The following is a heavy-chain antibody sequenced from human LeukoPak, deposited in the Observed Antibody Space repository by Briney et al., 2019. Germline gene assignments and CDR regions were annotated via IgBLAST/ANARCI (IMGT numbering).Heavy chain of an antibody. D-gene: IGHD6-6*01. CDR2: ISAYNGNT. CDR3: ARNPPVEQLVQPLYGYYMDV. V-gene: IGHV1-18*01. Sequence: VASVTVSCKASGYTFTSYGISWVRQAPGQGLEWMGWISAYNGNTNYAQKLQGRVTMTTDTSTSTAYMELRSLRSDDTAVYYCARNPPVEQLVQPLYGYYMDVWGKGTTVTVSS. J-gene: IGHJ6*03. CDR1: GYTFTSYG.